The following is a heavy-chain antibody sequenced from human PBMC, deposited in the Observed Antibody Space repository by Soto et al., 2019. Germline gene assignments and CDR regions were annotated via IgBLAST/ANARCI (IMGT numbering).Heavy chain of an antibody. CDR2: LYFNGNT. CDR3: ARQGSY. Sequence: QLQLQESGPGLVKPSETLSLTCNVSGVSIGDTSYYWGWIRQPPGKGLEWIGTLYFNGNTFYNPSLKRRFSISLDTAKKQISMRLTSVTAAGTAVYYCARQGSYWGQGTRFAVSS. V-gene: IGHV4-39*01. J-gene: IGHJ4*02. CDR1: GVSIGDTSYY.